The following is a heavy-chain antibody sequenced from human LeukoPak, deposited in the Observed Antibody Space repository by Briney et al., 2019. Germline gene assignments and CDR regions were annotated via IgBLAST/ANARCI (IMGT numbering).Heavy chain of an antibody. J-gene: IGHJ4*02. D-gene: IGHD5-18*01. CDR2: IYHSVST. CDR3: ARTTWIQLYYFDY. Sequence: TSETLSLTCAVSGYSISSGYYWGWIRQPPGKGLEWIGSIYHSVSTYYNPSLKSRVTISVDTSKNQFSLKLSSVTAADTAVYYCARTTWIQLYYFDYWGPGTLVTVSS. CDR1: GYSISSGYY. V-gene: IGHV4-38-2*01.